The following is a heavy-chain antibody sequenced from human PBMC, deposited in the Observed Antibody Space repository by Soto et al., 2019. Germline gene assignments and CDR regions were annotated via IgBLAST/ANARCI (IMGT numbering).Heavy chain of an antibody. Sequence: EVQLLESGGGLVQSGGSLGLSCTASGFSFSSYVMSWVRQAPGKGLEWVSEISADDGSTYYADSVKGRFTISRDNSKNTVDLQMNSLRADDTAVYYCAKAGYSFFFDYWGQGTLVTVSS. J-gene: IGHJ4*02. CDR3: AKAGYSFFFDY. CDR1: GFSFSSYV. D-gene: IGHD5-18*01. CDR2: ISADDGST. V-gene: IGHV3-23*01.